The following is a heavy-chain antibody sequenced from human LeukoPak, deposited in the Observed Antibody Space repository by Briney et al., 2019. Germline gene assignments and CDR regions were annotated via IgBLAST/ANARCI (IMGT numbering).Heavy chain of an antibody. CDR2: IRFDGSNK. CDR1: GFTFSSFG. V-gene: IGHV3-30*02. CDR3: AKGRDGYISQNFDY. Sequence: GGSLRLSCGASGFTFSSFGMHWVRQAPGKGLEWVAFIRFDGSNKYYADSVKGRFTISRDNSKNTLFLQVNSLRAEDTAVYYCAKGRDGYISQNFDYWGQGTLVTVSS. D-gene: IGHD5-24*01. J-gene: IGHJ4*02.